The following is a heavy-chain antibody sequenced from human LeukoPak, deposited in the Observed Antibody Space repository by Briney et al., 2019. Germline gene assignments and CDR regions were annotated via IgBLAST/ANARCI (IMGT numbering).Heavy chain of an antibody. J-gene: IGHJ5*01. V-gene: IGHV3-7*03. D-gene: IGHD2-21*02. Sequence: GGSLRLSCAASGFTFSSYWMSWVRQAPGEGLEWVAKINQDGTEKAYVDSVRGRFTISRDNAKNSLFLQMNSLRAEDTAVYYCARGSCVGGGDCVSSDSWGQGTLVTVSS. CDR1: GFTFSSYW. CDR3: ARGSCVGGGDCVSSDS. CDR2: INQDGTEK.